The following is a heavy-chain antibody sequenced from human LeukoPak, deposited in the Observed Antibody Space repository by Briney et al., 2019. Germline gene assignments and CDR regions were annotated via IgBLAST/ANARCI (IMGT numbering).Heavy chain of an antibody. Sequence: GGSLRLSCAASGFTFSSYWMHWVRQAPGKGLVWVSRINSDGSSTSYADSVKGRFTISRDNAKNTLYLQMNSLRAEDTAVYYCARAMYSDILTGYYYFDYWGQGTLVTVSS. D-gene: IGHD3-9*01. CDR1: GFTFSSYW. J-gene: IGHJ4*02. V-gene: IGHV3-74*01. CDR3: ARAMYSDILTGYYYFDY. CDR2: INSDGSST.